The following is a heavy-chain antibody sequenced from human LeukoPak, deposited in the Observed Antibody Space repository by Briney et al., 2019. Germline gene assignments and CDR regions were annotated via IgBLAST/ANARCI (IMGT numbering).Heavy chain of an antibody. V-gene: IGHV3-74*01. CDR2: ISGDGIST. Sequence: GGSLRLSCVASGFTFSNYWMHWVRQVPGKGLMWVSRISGDGISTAYADSVKGRFTISRDNAKNTLYLQMDSLRAEDTAVYYCLSGTYLLFDYWGQGTLVTVSS. D-gene: IGHD1-26*01. CDR1: GFTFSNYW. J-gene: IGHJ4*02. CDR3: LSGTYLLFDY.